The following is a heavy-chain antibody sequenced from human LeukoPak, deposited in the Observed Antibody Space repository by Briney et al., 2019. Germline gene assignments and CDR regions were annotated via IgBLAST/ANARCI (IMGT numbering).Heavy chain of an antibody. CDR2: ISSSSGTI. CDR3: ARGGYCSSSVCYSLNAFDI. D-gene: IGHD2-2*01. J-gene: IGHJ3*02. CDR1: GFTFSTYS. V-gene: IGHV3-48*04. Sequence: RPGGSLRLSCAASGFTFSTYSMKWVRQAPGKGLEWVSYISSSSGTIYYADSVKGRFTISRDNAKNSLYLQMNSLRAEDTAVYYCARGGYCSSSVCYSLNAFDIWGQGTMFTVSS.